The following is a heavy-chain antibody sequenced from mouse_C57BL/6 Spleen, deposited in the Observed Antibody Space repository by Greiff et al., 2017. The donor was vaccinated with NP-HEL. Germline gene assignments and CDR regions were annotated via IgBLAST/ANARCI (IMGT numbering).Heavy chain of an antibody. Sequence: QVQLQQPGTELVKPGASVKLSCKASGYTFTSYWMHWVKQRPGQGLEWIGNINPSNGGTNYNEKFKSKATLTVDESSSTAYMQLSSLTSEDSAVYYCAIQFITTVVAVYYDAMDYWGQGTSVTVSS. V-gene: IGHV1-53*01. D-gene: IGHD1-1*01. J-gene: IGHJ4*01. CDR1: GYTFTSYW. CDR3: AIQFITTVVAVYYDAMDY. CDR2: INPSNGGT.